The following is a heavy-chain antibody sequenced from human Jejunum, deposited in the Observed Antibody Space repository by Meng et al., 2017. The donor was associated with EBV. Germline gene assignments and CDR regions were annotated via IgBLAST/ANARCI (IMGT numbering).Heavy chain of an antibody. CDR2: ISSDGNTK. Sequence: VQAGGCWLQSGGSLRLSCACFRFTLNSYSRHWVRQAPGKGLEWVAVISSDGNTKYYTDSVKGRFTISRDNSKNTLYLEMNSLSGEDTAVYYCAKRRIAAAVHDAFDMWGQGTMVTVSS. J-gene: IGHJ3*02. V-gene: IGHV3-30*18. D-gene: IGHD6-25*01. CDR1: RFTLNSYS. CDR3: AKRRIAAAVHDAFDM.